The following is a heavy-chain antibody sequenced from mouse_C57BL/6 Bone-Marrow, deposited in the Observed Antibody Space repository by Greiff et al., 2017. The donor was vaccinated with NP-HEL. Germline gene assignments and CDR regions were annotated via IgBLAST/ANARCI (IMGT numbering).Heavy chain of an antibody. J-gene: IGHJ1*03. Sequence: VQLQQPGAELVMPGASVKLSCKASGYTFTSYWMHWVKQRPGQGLEWIGEIDPSDSYTNYNQKFKGKSTLTVDKSSSTAYMQLSSLTSEDSAVYYCARGYGWYFDVWGTGTTVTVSS. V-gene: IGHV1-69*01. D-gene: IGHD2-2*01. CDR3: ARGYGWYFDV. CDR1: GYTFTSYW. CDR2: IDPSDSYT.